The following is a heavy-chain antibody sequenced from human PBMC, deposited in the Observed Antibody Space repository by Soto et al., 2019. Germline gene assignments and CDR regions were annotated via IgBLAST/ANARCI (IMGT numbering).Heavy chain of an antibody. J-gene: IGHJ4*02. V-gene: IGHV4-61*01. CDR1: GGSVNSGNYY. CDR2: IYYTGSA. Sequence: PSETLSLTCTVSGGSVNSGNYYWSWIRQPPGKGLEWIGYIYYTGSANYNPSLKSRVTMSVDTSRSQFSLKLSSVTAADTAVYYCARDKSEGSSHLFDYWGQGTLVTVSS. D-gene: IGHD2-2*01. CDR3: ARDKSEGSSHLFDY.